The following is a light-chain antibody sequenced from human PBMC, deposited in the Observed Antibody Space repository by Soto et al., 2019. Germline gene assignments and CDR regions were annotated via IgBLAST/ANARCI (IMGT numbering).Light chain of an antibody. CDR1: QSIGNS. J-gene: IGKJ4*01. Sequence: TVLTQSPATLSFSPLERATLSCKASQSIGNSLGWFQQKPGQAPRLLIDDAFNRATGIPARFTGSGSGSDFTLTISSLEPEDFGVYYCRQRYKWPLTFGGGTKVDIK. CDR2: DAF. V-gene: IGKV3-11*01. CDR3: RQRYKWPLT.